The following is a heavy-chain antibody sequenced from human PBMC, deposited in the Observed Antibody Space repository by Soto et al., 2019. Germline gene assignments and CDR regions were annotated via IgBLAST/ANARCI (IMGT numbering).Heavy chain of an antibody. CDR3: AKSRYSDSSGDFYDY. V-gene: IGHV3-23*01. CDR1: AFTFNNYA. CDR2: TGGSGRTT. D-gene: IGHD3-22*01. Sequence: PGGSLRLSCAASAFTFNNYAMSWVRQAPGKGLEWVSGTGGSGRTTYYADSVKGRFTISRDNSNNTLFLQMNSLRAEDTAVYYCAKSRYSDSSGDFYDYWGQGTLVTVSS. J-gene: IGHJ4*02.